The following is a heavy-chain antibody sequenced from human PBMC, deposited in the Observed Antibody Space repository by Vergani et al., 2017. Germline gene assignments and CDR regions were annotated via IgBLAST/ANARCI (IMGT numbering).Heavy chain of an antibody. V-gene: IGHV3-7*03. D-gene: IGHD6-19*01. CDR3: ARRAVALFDAFDI. J-gene: IGHJ3*02. Sequence: EVQLVESGGGLVQPGGSLRLSCAASGFTFSSYWMSWVRQAPGKGLEWVANIKQDGSEKYYVDSVKGRFTISRDNAKKSLYLQMNSLRAEDTAVYYCARRAVALFDAFDIWGQGTMVTVSS. CDR1: GFTFSSYW. CDR2: IKQDGSEK.